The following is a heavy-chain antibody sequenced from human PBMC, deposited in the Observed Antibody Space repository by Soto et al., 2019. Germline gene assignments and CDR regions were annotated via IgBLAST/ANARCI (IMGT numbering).Heavy chain of an antibody. CDR2: IWYDGTNK. V-gene: IGHV3-33*01. D-gene: IGHD1-26*01. J-gene: IGHJ4*02. Sequence: VGSLRLSCAASGFSFSSYSMHWVRQAPGKGLEWVAVIWYDGTNKYYADSVRGRLTISRDTSQNTLYLQMNSLRGEDTAVYYCARDSGIGGSFDYWGQGTLVTVSS. CDR3: ARDSGIGGSFDY. CDR1: GFSFSSYS.